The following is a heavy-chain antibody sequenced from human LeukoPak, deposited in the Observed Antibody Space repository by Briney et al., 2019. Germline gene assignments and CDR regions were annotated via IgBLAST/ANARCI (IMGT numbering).Heavy chain of an antibody. CDR2: IYSGGST. J-gene: IGHJ4*02. V-gene: IGHV3-53*01. CDR3: ARDGDYGNTKLPFDY. CDR1: GFTVSRNY. Sequence: GGSLRLSCAASGFTVSRNYMSWVRQAPGKGLECVSVIYSGGSTYHADSVKGRFTISRDNSKNTLYLQMSSLRAEDTAVYYCARDGDYGNTKLPFDYWGQGTLVTVSS. D-gene: IGHD4-17*01.